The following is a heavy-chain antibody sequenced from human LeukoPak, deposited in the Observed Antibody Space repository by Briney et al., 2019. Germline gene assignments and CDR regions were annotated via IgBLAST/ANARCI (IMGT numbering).Heavy chain of an antibody. Sequence: GGSLRLSCAASGFTFSSYSMNWVCQAPGKGLEWVSSISSSSSYIYYADSVKGRFTISRDNAKNSLYLQMNSLTAEDTAVYYCARESFAARWDWGQGTLVTVSS. CDR2: ISSSSSYI. V-gene: IGHV3-21*01. D-gene: IGHD6-6*01. CDR1: GFTFSSYS. J-gene: IGHJ4*02. CDR3: ARESFAARWD.